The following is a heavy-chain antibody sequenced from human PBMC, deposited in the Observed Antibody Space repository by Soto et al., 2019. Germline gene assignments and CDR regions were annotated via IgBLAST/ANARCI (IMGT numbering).Heavy chain of an antibody. Sequence: SVKVSCKASGFTFTSSAVQWVRQARGQRLEWIGWIVAGSGNTNYAQKFQERVTITRDMSTSTAYMELSSLRSEDTAVYYCAADRGNIVATIDYYYGMDVWGQGTTVTVSS. V-gene: IGHV1-58*01. D-gene: IGHD5-12*01. CDR2: IVAGSGNT. CDR3: AADRGNIVATIDYYYGMDV. CDR1: GFTFTSSA. J-gene: IGHJ6*02.